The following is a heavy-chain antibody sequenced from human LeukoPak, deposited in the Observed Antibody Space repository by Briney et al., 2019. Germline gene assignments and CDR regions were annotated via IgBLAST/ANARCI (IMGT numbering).Heavy chain of an antibody. D-gene: IGHD3-10*01. CDR3: ARTYGSGSYYNRFDY. Sequence: ASVKVSCEASGYTFTSFAMHWVRQAPGQRLEWMGWINAGNGNTKYSQKFQGRVTITRDTSASTAYMELSSLRSEDTAVYYCARTYGSGSYYNRFDYWGQGTLVTVSS. CDR1: GYTFTSFA. J-gene: IGHJ4*02. CDR2: INAGNGNT. V-gene: IGHV1-3*01.